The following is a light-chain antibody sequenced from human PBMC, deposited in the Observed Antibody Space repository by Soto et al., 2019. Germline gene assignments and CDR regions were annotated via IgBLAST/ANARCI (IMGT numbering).Light chain of an antibody. Sequence: EIVLTQSPGTLSLSPGERATISCRASQSVPSNFLAWYQKKPGQAPILVIYGVSRRATGIPDRFSGSGSGTDFTITISRLEHEDFAVYYCQQYDSSWTFGQGTKVEIK. CDR3: QQYDSSWT. J-gene: IGKJ1*01. CDR1: QSVPSNF. CDR2: GVS. V-gene: IGKV3-20*01.